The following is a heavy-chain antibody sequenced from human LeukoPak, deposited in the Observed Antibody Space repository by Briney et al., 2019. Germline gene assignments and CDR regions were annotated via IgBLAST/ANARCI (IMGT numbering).Heavy chain of an antibody. V-gene: IGHV4-59*01. CDR2: ISHSGST. J-gene: IGHJ4*02. Sequence: SETLSLTCTVSGGSISSYYWSWIRQPPGKGLEWIGSISHSGSTYYNPSLKSRVTISVDTSKNQFSLKLNSVTAADTAVYYCARDTDYWGQGTLVTVSS. CDR1: GGSISSYY. CDR3: ARDTDY.